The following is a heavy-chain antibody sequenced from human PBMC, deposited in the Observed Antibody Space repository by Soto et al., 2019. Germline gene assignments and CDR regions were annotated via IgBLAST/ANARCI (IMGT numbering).Heavy chain of an antibody. CDR2: IIPIFGTA. CDR1: GGTFSSYA. V-gene: IGHV1-69*01. D-gene: IGHD3-22*01. J-gene: IGHJ5*02. CDR3: ARVIRNYYDSSGYYGIWFDP. Sequence: QVQLVQSGAEVQKPGSSVKVSCKASGGTFSSYAISWVRQAPGQGLEWMGGIIPIFGTANYAQKFQGRVTITADESTSTAYMELSSLRSEDTAVYYCARVIRNYYDSSGYYGIWFDPWGQGTLVTVSS.